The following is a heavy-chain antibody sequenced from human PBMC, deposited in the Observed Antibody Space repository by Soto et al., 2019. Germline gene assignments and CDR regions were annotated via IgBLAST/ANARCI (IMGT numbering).Heavy chain of an antibody. V-gene: IGHV4-61*01. J-gene: IGHJ4*02. CDR2: IYYSGST. D-gene: IGHD3-22*01. CDR3: ARGIKVVTTFDY. CDR1: GDSISRSSYY. Sequence: PSETLSLTCSVSGDSISRSSYYWSWLRQPPGKGLEWIGYIYYSGSTNYNPSLKSRVTISVDTSKNQFSLKLSSVTAADTAVYYCARGIKVVTTFDYWGQGTLVTVSS.